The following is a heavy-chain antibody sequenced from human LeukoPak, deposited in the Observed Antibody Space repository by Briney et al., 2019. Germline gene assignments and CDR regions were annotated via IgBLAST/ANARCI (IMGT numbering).Heavy chain of an antibody. D-gene: IGHD3-10*01. Sequence: MASETLSLTCAVYGGSFSGYYWSWIRPPPGKGLEWIGEINHSGSTNYTPSLKSRVTISVDTSKNQFSLKLTSVTAADTAVYFCARHKKGIGESLDYYYYMDVWGKGTTVTIFS. CDR1: GGSFSGYY. CDR2: INHSGST. CDR3: ARHKKGIGESLDYYYYMDV. J-gene: IGHJ6*03. V-gene: IGHV4-34*01.